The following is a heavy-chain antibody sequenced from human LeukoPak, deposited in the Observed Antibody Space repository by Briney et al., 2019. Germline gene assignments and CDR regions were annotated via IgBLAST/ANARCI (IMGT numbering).Heavy chain of an antibody. CDR1: GGSISSGGYY. CDR2: IYYSGST. V-gene: IGHV4-31*03. Sequence: PSETLSLTCTDSGGSISSGGYYWSWIRQHPGKGLEWIGYIYYSGSTYYNPSLKSRVTISVDTSKNQFSLKLSSVTAADTAVYYCARQLLYTAYFDYWGQGTLVTVSS. D-gene: IGHD2-2*02. J-gene: IGHJ4*02. CDR3: ARQLLYTAYFDY.